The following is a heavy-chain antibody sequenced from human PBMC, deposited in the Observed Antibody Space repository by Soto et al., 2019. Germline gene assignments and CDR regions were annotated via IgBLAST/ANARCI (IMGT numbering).Heavy chain of an antibody. J-gene: IGHJ3*02. CDR1: GYTFTSYA. Sequence: QVQLVQSGAEVKKPGASVKVSCKASGYTFTSYAMHWVRQAPGQRLEWMGWINAGNGNTKYSQKFQGRVTITRDTSASTAYMELSSLRSEDTAVYYCARVLCSSTSCYRRAFDIWGQGTMVTVSS. D-gene: IGHD2-2*02. CDR2: INAGNGNT. CDR3: ARVLCSSTSCYRRAFDI. V-gene: IGHV1-3*01.